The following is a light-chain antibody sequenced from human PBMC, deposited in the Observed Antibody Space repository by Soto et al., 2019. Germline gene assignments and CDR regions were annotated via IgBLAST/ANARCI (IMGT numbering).Light chain of an antibody. CDR3: GTWDSRLRVVV. CDR2: DNN. Sequence: SVLTQPPSVSGAPRQKVAISCSGSSSNIGNNYVSWYHRVPGSAPKLLIYDNNERPSGIPDRFSGSKSGTSATLDITGLQTGDEGDYYCGTWDSRLRVVVFGGGTKVTVL. V-gene: IGLV1-51*01. J-gene: IGLJ2*01. CDR1: SSNIGNNY.